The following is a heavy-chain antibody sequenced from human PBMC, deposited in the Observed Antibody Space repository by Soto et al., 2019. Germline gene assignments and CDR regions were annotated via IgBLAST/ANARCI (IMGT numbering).Heavy chain of an antibody. V-gene: IGHV1-18*04. D-gene: IGHD3-3*01. Sequence: ASVKVSCKASVFTSSGISWVRQAPGQGLEWMGWISTHNGNTIYAQKFQGRVIMTMDTSTTTVYMELRSLRSDDTAIYFCAREGILGPFDAYDLWGQGTMVTVSS. CDR1: VFTSSG. CDR2: ISTHNGNT. CDR3: AREGILGPFDAYDL. J-gene: IGHJ3*01.